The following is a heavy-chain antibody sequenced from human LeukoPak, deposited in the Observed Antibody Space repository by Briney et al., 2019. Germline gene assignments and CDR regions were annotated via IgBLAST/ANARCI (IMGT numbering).Heavy chain of an antibody. D-gene: IGHD2-15*01. CDR3: PRGDIDY. V-gene: IGHV1-46*01. Sequence: VASVKLSCKASGYTLTTYYMRWVRQVPGQGLEWMVVLNPSGGSASYAQKFQGRVTMTRDTSTSTVYMELSSLRSEDSDIYYCPRGDIDYCGQGDLVTVSS. J-gene: IGHJ4*02. CDR1: GYTLTTYY. CDR2: LNPSGGSA.